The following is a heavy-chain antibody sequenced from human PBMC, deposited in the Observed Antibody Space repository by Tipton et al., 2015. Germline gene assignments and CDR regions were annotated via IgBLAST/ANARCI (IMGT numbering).Heavy chain of an antibody. CDR3: ARVSYLNGRAFDI. CDR1: GGSISSSNW. D-gene: IGHD3-16*02. V-gene: IGHV4-4*02. Sequence: TLSLTCAVSGGSISSSNWWSWVRQPPGKGLEWIGSIFHRGDTNYNPSLKSRVTISRDTSKNQFSLKLTSVTAADTAVYYCARVSYLNGRAFDIWGPGTLVTVSS. J-gene: IGHJ3*02. CDR2: IFHRGDT.